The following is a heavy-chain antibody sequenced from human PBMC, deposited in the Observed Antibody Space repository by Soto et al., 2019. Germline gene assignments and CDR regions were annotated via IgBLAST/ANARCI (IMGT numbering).Heavy chain of an antibody. CDR2: ISAYDGKT. CDR1: GYTFNTYG. Sequence: ASVKVSCKTSGYTFNTYGINWVRQALGQGLELMGWISAYDGKTTYAEKFQGRVTLTTDTSTSTAYMELRSLRSDDTAIYYCARDPHEFWTSYWFDPWGQGTPVTVSS. CDR3: ARDPHEFWTSYWFDP. D-gene: IGHD3-3*01. V-gene: IGHV1-18*01. J-gene: IGHJ5*02.